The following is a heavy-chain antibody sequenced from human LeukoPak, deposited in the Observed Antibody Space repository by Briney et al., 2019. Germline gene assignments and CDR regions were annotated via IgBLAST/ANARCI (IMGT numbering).Heavy chain of an antibody. J-gene: IGHJ4*02. CDR1: SGSISSYH. V-gene: IGHV4-59*01. Sequence: SETLSLTCTVSSGSISSYHWSWIRQPPGKGLEWIGYIYYDGSTDYNPSLKSRVTISVDTSKNKFSLKLSSVTAADTAVYYCARDLYGDDYFDYWGQGTLVTVSS. CDR2: IYYDGST. D-gene: IGHD4-17*01. CDR3: ARDLYGDDYFDY.